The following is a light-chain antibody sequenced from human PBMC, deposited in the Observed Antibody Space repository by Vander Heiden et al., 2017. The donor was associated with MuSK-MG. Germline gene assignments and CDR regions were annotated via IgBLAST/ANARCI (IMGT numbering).Light chain of an antibody. CDR1: SRDVGGYTY. CDR2: DVS. V-gene: IGLV2-14*03. J-gene: IGLJ1*01. CDR3: SSYTSSSTLMI. Sequence: QSALTQPASVSGSPGPSIPISCTGTSRDVGGYTYVSWYQQHPGKAPKLMIYDVSNRPSGVANRVSGSKSGNTASLTSSGLQAEDEADYYCSSYTSSSTLMIFGTGTKVTVL.